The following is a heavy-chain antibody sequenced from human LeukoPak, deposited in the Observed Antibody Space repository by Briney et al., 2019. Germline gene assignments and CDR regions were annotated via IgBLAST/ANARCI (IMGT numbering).Heavy chain of an antibody. CDR1: GFTFDDYA. V-gene: IGHV3-9*01. D-gene: IGHD3-9*01. CDR2: ISWNSGSI. Sequence: GGSLRLSCAASGFTFDDYAMHWVRQAPGKGLEWVSGISWNSGSIGYADSVKGRFTISRDNAKNSLYLQMNSLRAEDTALYYCAQDKSADIGYYYYYGMDVWGQGTTVTLSS. J-gene: IGHJ6*02. CDR3: AQDKSADIGYYYYYGMDV.